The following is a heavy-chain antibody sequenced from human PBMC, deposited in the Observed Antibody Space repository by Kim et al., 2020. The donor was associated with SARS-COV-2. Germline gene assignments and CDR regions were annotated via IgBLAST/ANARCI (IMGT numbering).Heavy chain of an antibody. J-gene: IGHJ4*02. CDR3: ARTGYSSNSIDY. D-gene: IGHD6-13*01. CDR1: GFTFSSYW. CDR2: IKEDGSEK. V-gene: IGHV3-7*01. Sequence: GGSLRRSCGASGFTFSSYWMNWVRQVPGKGLEWVANIKEDGSEKQYVDFVKGRFTISRDNAKHSLYLQMNSLRIEDTALYYCARTGYSSNSIDYWGQGTL.